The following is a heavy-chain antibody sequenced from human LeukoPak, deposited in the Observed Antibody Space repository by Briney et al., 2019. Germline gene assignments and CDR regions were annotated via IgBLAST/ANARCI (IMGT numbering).Heavy chain of an antibody. D-gene: IGHD3-9*01. CDR3: ARDLRYFDWLLYGDY. Sequence: AGGSLRLSCAASGFTFSSYAMHWVRQAPGKGLEWVAFISYDGSNKYYADSVKGRFTISRDNSKNTLYLQMNSLRAEDTAVYYCARDLRYFDWLLYGDYWGQGTLVTVSS. CDR1: GFTFSSYA. V-gene: IGHV3-30-3*01. CDR2: ISYDGSNK. J-gene: IGHJ4*02.